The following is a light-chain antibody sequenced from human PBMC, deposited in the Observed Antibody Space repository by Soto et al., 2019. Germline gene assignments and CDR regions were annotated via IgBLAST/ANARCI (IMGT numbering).Light chain of an antibody. CDR2: GAS. CDR1: QSVTSTY. J-gene: IGKJ4*01. V-gene: IGKV3-20*01. Sequence: EIVLTQSPGTLSLSPGERATLSCRASQSVTSTYLAWYQQKPGQAHRLLICGASNRATGIPGRFTGSGSGTDFTLTISRLEPEDCAVYCCQQCGGSPLTFGGGTKGEFK. CDR3: QQCGGSPLT.